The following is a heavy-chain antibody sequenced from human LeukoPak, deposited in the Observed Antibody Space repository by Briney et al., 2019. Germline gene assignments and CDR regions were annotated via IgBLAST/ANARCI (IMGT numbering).Heavy chain of an antibody. CDR3: ARGGECGSTSDYDDAFDI. J-gene: IGHJ3*02. CDR2: IDSGGNRT. D-gene: IGHD2-2*01. CDR1: RFSFSSYW. Sequence: GGSLRLSCAASRFSFSSYWMHWVRHAPGKGLVWLSRIDSGGNRTHYADSVKGRFSISRDNAKNTMYLQMDSLRAEDTAVYYCARGGECGSTSDYDDAFDIWGQGTMLTVSS. V-gene: IGHV3-74*01.